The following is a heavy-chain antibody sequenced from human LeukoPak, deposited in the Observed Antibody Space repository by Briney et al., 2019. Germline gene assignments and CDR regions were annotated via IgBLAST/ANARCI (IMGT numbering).Heavy chain of an antibody. V-gene: IGHV3-53*01. CDR2: IYSGGST. D-gene: IGHD6-13*01. J-gene: IGHJ4*02. Sequence: RGGCLRLSCAASGFTVSSNYMSWVRQAPGKGLEWVSVIYSGGSTYYADSVKGRFTISRDKSKNTLYLQMNSLRAEDTAVYYCARAYSSSFWYFDYWGQGTLVTVSS. CDR1: GFTVSSNY. CDR3: ARAYSSSFWYFDY.